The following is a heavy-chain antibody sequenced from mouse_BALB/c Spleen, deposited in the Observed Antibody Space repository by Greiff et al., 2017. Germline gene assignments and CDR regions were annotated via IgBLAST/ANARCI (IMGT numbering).Heavy chain of an antibody. CDR3: ARDGNYWFAY. D-gene: IGHD2-1*01. Sequence: EVQLQESGVELVRPGALVKLSCKASGFNIKDYYMHWVKQRPEQGLEWIGWIDPENGNTIYDPKFQGKASITADTSSNTAYLQLSSLTSEDTAVYYCARDGNYWFAYWGQGTLVTVSA. CDR2: IDPENGNT. V-gene: IGHV14-1*02. J-gene: IGHJ3*01. CDR1: GFNIKDYY.